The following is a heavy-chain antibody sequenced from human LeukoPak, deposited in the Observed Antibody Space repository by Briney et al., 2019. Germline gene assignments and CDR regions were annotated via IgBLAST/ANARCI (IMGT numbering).Heavy chain of an antibody. CDR1: GVPISTYQ. Sequence: TPSETLSLTCTGSGVPISTYQWSWIRQPPGKGLEWIGNIYYTGSTNYNPSLRSRVTISIDTSKNQFSLRVNSVTAADTAVYYCARRTTVTPNWFDPWGQGTLVTVSS. CDR2: IYYTGST. J-gene: IGHJ5*02. V-gene: IGHV4-59*08. D-gene: IGHD4-17*01. CDR3: ARRTTVTPNWFDP.